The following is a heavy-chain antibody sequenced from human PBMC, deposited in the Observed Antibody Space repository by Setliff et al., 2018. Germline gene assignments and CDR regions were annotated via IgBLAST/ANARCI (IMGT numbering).Heavy chain of an antibody. CDR2: TNHSGST. J-gene: IGHJ4*02. CDR1: GWSFSGYS. Sequence: SESRSLTWAVYGWSFSGYSWTWIRQPPGKGLEWIGDTNHSGSTNYSPSLTSRVTISVDTSKNQFSLKLSTGTEADTAVYYCARGSRIAGRAIDFWGQGTMVTVSS. CDR3: ARGSRIAGRAIDF. D-gene: IGHD6-6*01. V-gene: IGHV4-34*01.